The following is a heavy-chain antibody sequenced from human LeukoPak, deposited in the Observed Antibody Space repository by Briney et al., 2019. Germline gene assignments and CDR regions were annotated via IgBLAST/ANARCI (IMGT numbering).Heavy chain of an antibody. CDR2: ISSSSSTI. D-gene: IGHD6-13*01. Sequence: GGSLRLSCAASGFTFSSYSMNWVRQAPGKGLEWVSYISSSSSTIYYADSVKGRFTISRDNAKNSLYLQMNSLRVEDTAMYYCANGRGSSGSRWGQGTLVTVSS. CDR3: ANGRGSSGSR. CDR1: GFTFSSYS. V-gene: IGHV3-48*04. J-gene: IGHJ4*02.